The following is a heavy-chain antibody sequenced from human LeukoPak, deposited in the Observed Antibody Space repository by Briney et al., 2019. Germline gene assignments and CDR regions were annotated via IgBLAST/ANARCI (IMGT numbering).Heavy chain of an antibody. CDR1: SDPISSSSYY. CDR3: ARHIVLRWPFDH. J-gene: IGHJ4*02. D-gene: IGHD2-15*01. CDR2: IYHSGKT. V-gene: IGHV4-39*01. Sequence: SETLSLTCTVSSDPISSSSYYWGWIRQPPEKGLEWIGSIYHSGKTYYNTSLKNRVTISVETSKNQFSLRLASVTAEDTAVYYCARHIVLRWPFDHWGQGKLVTVSS.